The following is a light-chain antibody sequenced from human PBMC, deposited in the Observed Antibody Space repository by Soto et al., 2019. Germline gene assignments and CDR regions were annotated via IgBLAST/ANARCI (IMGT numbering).Light chain of an antibody. CDR1: SSDVGGHNY. J-gene: IGLJ1*01. CDR3: SSFAGNNNLV. V-gene: IGLV2-8*01. CDR2: EVT. Sequence: QSALTQPPSASGSPGQSLTISCTGTSSDVGGHNYVSWYQRHPGKAPKLIIFEVTKRPSGVPDRFSGSKSGNTATLTVSGLQAEDEAENHCSSFAGNNNLVFGTGTKVTVL.